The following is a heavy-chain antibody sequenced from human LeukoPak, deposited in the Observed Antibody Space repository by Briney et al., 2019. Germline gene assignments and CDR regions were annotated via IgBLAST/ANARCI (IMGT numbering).Heavy chain of an antibody. Sequence: ASVKVSCKASGYTFTSYGISWVRQAPGQGREWMGWISAYNGNTNYAQKLQGRVTMTTDTSTSTAYMELRSLRSDDTAVYYCATIYYYDSSSPFDPWGQGTLVTVSS. CDR1: GYTFTSYG. V-gene: IGHV1-18*01. CDR3: ATIYYYDSSSPFDP. J-gene: IGHJ5*02. CDR2: ISAYNGNT. D-gene: IGHD3-22*01.